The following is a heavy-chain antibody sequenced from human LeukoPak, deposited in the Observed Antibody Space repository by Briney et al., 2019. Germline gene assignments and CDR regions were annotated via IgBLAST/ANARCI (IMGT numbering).Heavy chain of an antibody. D-gene: IGHD4/OR15-4a*01. Sequence: PSETLSLTCTVSGGSISSYYWSWIRQPPGKGLEWIGYIYYSGSTNYNPSLKSRVTISVDTSKNQFSLKLSSVTAADTVVYYCARLSLSLTFDYWGQGTLVTVSS. V-gene: IGHV4-59*08. J-gene: IGHJ4*02. CDR2: IYYSGST. CDR1: GGSISSYY. CDR3: ARLSLSLTFDY.